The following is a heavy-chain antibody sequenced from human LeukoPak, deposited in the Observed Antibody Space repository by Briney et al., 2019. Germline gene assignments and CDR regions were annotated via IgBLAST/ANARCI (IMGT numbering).Heavy chain of an antibody. J-gene: IGHJ3*02. CDR3: ARSWGSGDAFDI. CDR1: GGSISSYY. V-gene: IGHV4-59*01. CDR2: IYYSGST. D-gene: IGHD7-27*01. Sequence: SETQSLTCTVSGGSISSYYWSWIRQPPGKGLEWIGYIYYSGSTNYNPSLKSRVTISVDTSKNQFSLKLSSVTAADTAVYYCARSWGSGDAFDIWGQETMVTVSS.